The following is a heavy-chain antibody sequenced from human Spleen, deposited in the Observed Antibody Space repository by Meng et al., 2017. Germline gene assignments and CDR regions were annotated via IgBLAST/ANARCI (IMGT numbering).Heavy chain of an antibody. J-gene: IGHJ6*02. CDR3: AKLTDYGVLYYYYYYGMDV. CDR1: GFTFDDYG. CDR2: ISGSGGST. V-gene: IGHV3-23*01. Sequence: GGSLRLSCTASGFTFDDYGMSWVRQAPGKGLEWVSAISGSGGSTYYADSVKGRFTISRDNSKNTLYLQMNSLRAEDTAVYYCAKLTDYGVLYYYYYYGMDVWGQGTTVTVSS. D-gene: IGHD4-17*01.